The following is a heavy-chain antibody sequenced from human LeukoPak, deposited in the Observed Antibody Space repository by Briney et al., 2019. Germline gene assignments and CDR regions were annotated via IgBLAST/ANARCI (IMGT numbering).Heavy chain of an antibody. Sequence: SETLSLTCTVSGGSVSSSDYYWGWVRQPPGKGLEWIGSIYYSGVADYNPTLMTRVTLSVDTSKNQFSLKLSSVTAADTAVYYCARGRAGHPPHRWGQGTLVTVSS. D-gene: IGHD1-1*01. CDR1: GGSVSSSDYY. CDR3: ARGRAGHPPHR. CDR2: IYYSGVA. J-gene: IGHJ4*02. V-gene: IGHV4-39*01.